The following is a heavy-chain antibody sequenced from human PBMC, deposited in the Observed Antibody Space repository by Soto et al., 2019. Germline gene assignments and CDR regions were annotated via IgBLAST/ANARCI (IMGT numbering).Heavy chain of an antibody. CDR1: GDSVASNSAA. Sequence: SQTLSLTCAISGDSVASNSAAWNWIRQSPSRGLEWLGRTYYRSKWYNDYAVSVKSRIIINPDTSKNQFSLQLNSVTPEDTAVYYCGREWALPGGVTGGYYGMDVWGQGTTVTVSS. D-gene: IGHD1-26*01. J-gene: IGHJ6*02. CDR3: GREWALPGGVTGGYYGMDV. CDR2: TYYRSKWYN. V-gene: IGHV6-1*01.